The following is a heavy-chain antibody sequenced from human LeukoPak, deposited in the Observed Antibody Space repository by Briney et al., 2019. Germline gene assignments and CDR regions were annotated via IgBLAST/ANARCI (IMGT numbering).Heavy chain of an antibody. D-gene: IGHD5-24*01. Sequence: SVKVSCKASGGTLSSYAISWVRQAPGQGLEWMGGIIPIFGTANYAQKFQGRVTITADESTSTAYMELSSLRSEDTAVYYCAREGRDGYNSYYFDYWGQGTLVTVSS. V-gene: IGHV1-69*13. CDR3: AREGRDGYNSYYFDY. CDR1: GGTLSSYA. J-gene: IGHJ4*02. CDR2: IIPIFGTA.